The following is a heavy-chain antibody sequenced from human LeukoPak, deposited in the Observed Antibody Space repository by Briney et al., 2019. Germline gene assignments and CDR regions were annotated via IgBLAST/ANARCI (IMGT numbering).Heavy chain of an antibody. V-gene: IGHV3-73*01. D-gene: IGHD3-22*01. CDR1: GFTFSGSA. CDR2: IRSKANSYAT. CDR3: TRVAPYYYDSSGSGDY. Sequence: GGSLRLSCAASGFTFSGSAMHWVRQASGKGLEWVGRIRSKANSYATAYAASVKGRFTISRDDSKNTAYLQMNSLKTGDTAVYYCTRVAPYYYDSSGSGDYWGQGTLVTVSS. J-gene: IGHJ4*02.